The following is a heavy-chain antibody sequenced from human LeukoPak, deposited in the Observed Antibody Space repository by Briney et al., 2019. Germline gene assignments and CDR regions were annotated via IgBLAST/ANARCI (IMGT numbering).Heavy chain of an antibody. Sequence: SETLSLTCTVSGGSISSSNYYWGWIRQPPGKGLDWIGSIYYSGSTYYNPSLKSRVKISIDTSKNQFSLRLSSVTAADTAVYYCARAPAHNYYYMDVWGKGTTVTVSS. CDR2: IYYSGST. CDR3: ARAPAHNYYYMDV. J-gene: IGHJ6*03. V-gene: IGHV4-39*07. CDR1: GGSISSSNYY.